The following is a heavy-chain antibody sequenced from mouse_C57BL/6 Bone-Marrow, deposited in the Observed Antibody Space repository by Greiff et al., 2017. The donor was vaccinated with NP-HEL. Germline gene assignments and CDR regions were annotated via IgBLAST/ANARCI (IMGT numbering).Heavy chain of an antibody. J-gene: IGHJ1*03. CDR3: ARLGRGGRYWYFDV. Sequence: VQLQQSGSELRSPGSSVKLSCKDFDSEVFPIAYMSWVRQKPGHGFEWIGGILPSIGRTIYGEKFEDKATLDADTLSNTAYLELNSLTSEDSAIYYCARLGRGGRYWYFDVGGTGTTVTVSS. D-gene: IGHD4-1*01. V-gene: IGHV15-2*01. CDR1: DSEVFPIAY. CDR2: ILPSIGRT.